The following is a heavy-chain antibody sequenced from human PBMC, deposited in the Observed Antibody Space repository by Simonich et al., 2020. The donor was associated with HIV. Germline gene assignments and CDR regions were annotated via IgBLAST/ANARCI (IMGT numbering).Heavy chain of an antibody. Sequence: QVQLQQWGAGLLKPSATLSLTCAVSGYSISSGYYWGWIRQPPGKGLEWIGSIENRGNTYYSPSLKSRVTISGDTSKNHFSLKLTSVTAADTAVYYCARVGRGAEFDYWGQGTLVTVSS. CDR3: ARVGRGAEFDY. D-gene: IGHD1-26*01. J-gene: IGHJ4*02. CDR1: GYSISSGYY. V-gene: IGHV4-38-2*01. CDR2: IENRGNT.